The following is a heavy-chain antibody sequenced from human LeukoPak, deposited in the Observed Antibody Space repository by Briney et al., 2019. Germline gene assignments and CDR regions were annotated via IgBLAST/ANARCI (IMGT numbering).Heavy chain of an antibody. CDR3: ARHIRIAAAGIGWFDP. D-gene: IGHD6-13*01. J-gene: IGHJ5*02. CDR1: GGSISSYY. V-gene: IGHV4-59*08. Sequence: SETLSLTCTVSGGSISSYYWSWIRQPPGKGLEWIGYIYYSGSTNYNPSLKSRVTISVDTSKNQFSLKLSSVTAADTAVYYCARHIRIAAAGIGWFDPWGQGTLVTVSS. CDR2: IYYSGST.